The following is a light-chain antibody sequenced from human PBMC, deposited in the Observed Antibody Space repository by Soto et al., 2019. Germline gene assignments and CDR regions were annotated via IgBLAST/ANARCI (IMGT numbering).Light chain of an antibody. Sequence: EVVMLQSPATLSVSPGERVTLSCRASQSVTSKLAWYQQKPGQAPRLLIYGASTGAAGLPARFSASGSGTEFTLTISNLQSEDFAVYYCQQYNNWPVTFGQGTRLEIK. V-gene: IGKV3-15*01. CDR2: GAS. CDR3: QQYNNWPVT. J-gene: IGKJ5*01. CDR1: QSVTSK.